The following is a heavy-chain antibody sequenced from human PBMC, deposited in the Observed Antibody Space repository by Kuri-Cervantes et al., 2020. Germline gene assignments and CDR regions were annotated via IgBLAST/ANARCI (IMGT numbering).Heavy chain of an antibody. V-gene: IGHV4-59*08. Sequence: SETLSLTCTVSGASISSYYWSWIRQPPGKGLEWIGYIYYSGSTNYNPSLKSRVAISVDTSKNQFSLKLSSVTAADTAVYYCARHKGTYRGLDYWGQGTLVTVSS. CDR3: ARHKGTYRGLDY. D-gene: IGHD1-14*01. CDR1: GASISSYY. CDR2: IYYSGST. J-gene: IGHJ4*02.